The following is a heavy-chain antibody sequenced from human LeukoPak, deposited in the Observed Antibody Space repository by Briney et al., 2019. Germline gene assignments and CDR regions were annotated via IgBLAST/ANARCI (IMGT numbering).Heavy chain of an antibody. Sequence: PGGSLRLSCAASGFTFSNYNLNWVRQAPGKGLEWVSYISDGSSTIYYADSVRGRFTTSRDNAKNSLYLQINSLRAEDTAVYYCAKKGYCSGGSCPAADDAFDIWGQGPMVTVSS. CDR1: GFTFSNYN. V-gene: IGHV3-48*01. CDR2: ISDGSSTI. D-gene: IGHD2-15*01. J-gene: IGHJ3*02. CDR3: AKKGYCSGGSCPAADDAFDI.